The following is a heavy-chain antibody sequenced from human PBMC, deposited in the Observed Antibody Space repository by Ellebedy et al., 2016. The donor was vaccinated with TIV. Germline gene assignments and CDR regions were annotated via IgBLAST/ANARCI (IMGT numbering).Heavy chain of an antibody. D-gene: IGHD6-25*01. V-gene: IGHV4-59*12. J-gene: IGHJ3*01. CDR3: ARERGGDAFDL. CDR1: GGSIRTYY. Sequence: SETLSLXXTVSGGSIRTYYWSWIRQPPGKGLEWIGYIYHSGSTNYKSSLKSRVTLSVDTSKNQVSLRLTSVTAADTAVYYCARERGGDAFDLWGQGTMVVVSS. CDR2: IYHSGST.